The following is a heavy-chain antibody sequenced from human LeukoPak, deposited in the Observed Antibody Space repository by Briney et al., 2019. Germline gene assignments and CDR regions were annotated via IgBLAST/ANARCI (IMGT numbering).Heavy chain of an antibody. V-gene: IGHV3-23*01. CDR1: GFTFSSYA. J-gene: IGHJ4*02. CDR2: ISGSGGST. Sequence: PGGSLRLSCAASGFTFSSYAMSWVRQAPGKGLEWVSAISGSGGSTYYADSVKGRFTISRDNSKNTLYLQMNSLRAEDTAVYYCARGDPPYYDFWSGYYWTMYYFDYWGQGTLVTVSS. D-gene: IGHD3-3*01. CDR3: ARGDPPYYDFWSGYYWTMYYFDY.